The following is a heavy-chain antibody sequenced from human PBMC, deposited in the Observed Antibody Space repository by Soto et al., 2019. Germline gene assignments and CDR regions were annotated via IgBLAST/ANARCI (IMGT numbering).Heavy chain of an antibody. CDR2: INPNSGGT. Sequence: ASVEVSCKASGYTFTGYYIHWVRQAPGQGLEWMGWINPNSGGTNYAQKFQGRVTMTRDTSISTAYMELSRLRSDDTAVYYCARGTDYYYGMDVWGQGTTVTVSS. J-gene: IGHJ6*02. V-gene: IGHV1-2*02. CDR1: GYTFTGYY. CDR3: ARGTDYYYGMDV.